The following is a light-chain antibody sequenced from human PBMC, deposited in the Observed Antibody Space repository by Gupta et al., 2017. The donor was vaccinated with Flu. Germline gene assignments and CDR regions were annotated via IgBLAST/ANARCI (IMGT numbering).Light chain of an antibody. CDR1: NIGSKS. CDR3: QVWDSSSGGV. CDR2: ADS. Sequence: PGQPARITCGGNNIGSKSVHWYQQKPGLAPVLVVYADSDRPSGIPERFSGSNSGNTATLTISRVEAGDEADYYCQVWDSSSGGVFGGGTKLTVL. J-gene: IGLJ3*02. V-gene: IGLV3-21*02.